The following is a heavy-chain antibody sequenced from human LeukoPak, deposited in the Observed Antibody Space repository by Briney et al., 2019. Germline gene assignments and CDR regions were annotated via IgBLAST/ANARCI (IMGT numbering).Heavy chain of an antibody. Sequence: PPETLSLTCTVSGGSISSHYWCWIRQPPGKGLEWIGYIYYSGSTNYNPSLKSRVTISVDTSKNQFSLKLSSVTAADTAVYYCAREESSSIGYWGQGTLVTVSS. CDR1: GGSISSHY. CDR3: AREESSSIGY. D-gene: IGHD2-2*01. V-gene: IGHV4-59*11. J-gene: IGHJ4*02. CDR2: IYYSGST.